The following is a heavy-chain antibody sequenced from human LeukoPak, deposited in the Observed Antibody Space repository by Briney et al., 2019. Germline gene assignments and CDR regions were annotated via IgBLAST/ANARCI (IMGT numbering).Heavy chain of an antibody. V-gene: IGHV5-51*01. CDR2: SNPGNSDT. CDR3: ARRPGLTHGFDL. J-gene: IGHJ3*01. D-gene: IGHD3-10*01. Sequence: GESLKISCRGLGYSFTSYWIGWARQMPGKGLEWMGISNPGNSDTRYSPSFQGQVTISADKSLSTASLQWSSLKASDTAMYYCARRPGLTHGFDLWGQGTMVTVSS. CDR1: GYSFTSYW.